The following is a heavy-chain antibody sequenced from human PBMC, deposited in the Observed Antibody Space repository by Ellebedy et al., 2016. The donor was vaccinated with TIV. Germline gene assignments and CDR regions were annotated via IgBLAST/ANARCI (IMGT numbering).Heavy chain of an antibody. CDR1: GYIFSDYP. CDR2: INMKTGNP. Sequence: ASVKVSCKASGYIFSDYPMNWVRQAPGQGLEWLGWINMKTGNPTYAKGFTGRFVFSLDTSVSTAYLQITSPKAEDTAVYYCARDSRYNWNDWDFYHMDVWGKGTTVTVSS. V-gene: IGHV7-4-1*02. D-gene: IGHD1-1*01. J-gene: IGHJ6*03. CDR3: ARDSRYNWNDWDFYHMDV.